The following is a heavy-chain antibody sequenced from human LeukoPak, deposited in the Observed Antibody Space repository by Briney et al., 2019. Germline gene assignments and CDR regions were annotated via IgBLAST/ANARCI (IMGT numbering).Heavy chain of an antibody. D-gene: IGHD4-11*01. CDR3: AREYDSRARFDS. V-gene: IGHV3-48*01. CDR2: ICYGGGPI. Sequence: GGSLRLSCVGSGVSFTSHSMNWVRQAPGKGLQWISFICYGGGPIYQADSVKGRFTISRDDAKTSLYLQMNSLRVEDTAIYYCAREYDSRARFDSWGQGTLVTVSS. J-gene: IGHJ4*02. CDR1: GVSFTSHS.